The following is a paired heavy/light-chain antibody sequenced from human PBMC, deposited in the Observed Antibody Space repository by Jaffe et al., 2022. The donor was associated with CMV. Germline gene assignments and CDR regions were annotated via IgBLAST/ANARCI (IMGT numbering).Heavy chain of an antibody. CDR2: ITSDGGTT. CDR1: GFTFSNSA. CDR3: VRDLT. Sequence: EVKLVESGGGLVQPGGSLRLSCSASGFTFSNSAMHWVRQAPGKGLEYLSLITSDGGTTYYADSVKGRFTISRDNSENMLYFQMSSLRPEDTAVYYCVRDLTWGQGTLVTVSS. J-gene: IGHJ5*02. V-gene: IGHV3-64D*06. D-gene: IGHD3-9*01.
Light chain of an antibody. CDR1: QTVRSNY. CDR3: HQYSSSPRT. Sequence: EVVLTQSPGTLSLSPGERATLSCRASQTVRSNYLAWYQQSPVYGLRLLIYGASSRAIGIPDRFSGSGSGTDFTLIINRLEPEDFAVYYCHQYSSSPRTFGQGTRVEI. V-gene: IGKV3-20*01. CDR2: GAS. J-gene: IGKJ1*01.